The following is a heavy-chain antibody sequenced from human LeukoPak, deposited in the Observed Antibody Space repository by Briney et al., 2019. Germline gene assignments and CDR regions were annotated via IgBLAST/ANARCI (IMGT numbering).Heavy chain of an antibody. CDR3: ARGRLGAYFFDY. V-gene: IGHV3-74*01. CDR2: INGDGSRT. J-gene: IGHJ4*02. Sequence: GGSLRLSCAGSGFTFSSYAMSWVRQAPGKGLVWVSRINGDGSRTNYADSVKGRFTISRDNAKNTLYLQMNSLRAEDTAVYYCARGRLGAYFFDYWGQGTLVTVSS. CDR1: GFTFSSYA. D-gene: IGHD6-19*01.